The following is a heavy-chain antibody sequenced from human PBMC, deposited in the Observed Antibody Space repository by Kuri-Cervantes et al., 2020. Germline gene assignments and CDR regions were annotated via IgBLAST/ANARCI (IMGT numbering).Heavy chain of an antibody. J-gene: IGHJ4*02. Sequence: SVKVSCKASGYTFTGYYMHWVRQAPGQGLEWMGWINPNSGGTNYAQKFQGWVTMTTDTSTSTAYMELRSLRSDDTAVYYCAREGGGVWSSRPYDYWGQGTLVTVSS. CDR3: AREGGGVWSSRPYDY. D-gene: IGHD6-13*01. CDR2: INPNSGGT. V-gene: IGHV1-2*04. CDR1: GYTFTGYY.